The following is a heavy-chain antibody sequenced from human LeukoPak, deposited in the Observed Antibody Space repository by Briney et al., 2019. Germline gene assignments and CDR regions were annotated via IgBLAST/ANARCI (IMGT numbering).Heavy chain of an antibody. J-gene: IGHJ4*02. CDR2: IHRSGRP. V-gene: IGHV4-4*02. CDR1: LDSTTSNF. D-gene: IGHD3-3*01. CDR3: AREIFGGYNPGAY. Sequence: SETLSLTCTVSLDSTTSNFWSWVRQPQGKGLEWIGEIHRSGRPNYNPSLQSRVTISIDRSRNQIALEQSSVTAADTAVYYCAREIFGGYNPGAYWGQGILDTVSS.